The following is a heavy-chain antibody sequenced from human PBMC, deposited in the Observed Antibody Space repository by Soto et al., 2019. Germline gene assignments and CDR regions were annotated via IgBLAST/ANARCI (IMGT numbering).Heavy chain of an antibody. CDR2: ISSSSSYI. D-gene: IGHD3-16*01. V-gene: IGHV3-21*01. Sequence: GGSLRLSCAASGFTFSSYSMNWVRQAPGKGLEWVSSISSSSSYIYYADSVKGRFTISRDNAKNSLYLQMNSLRAEDTAVYYCTRSQGGAPYYFDYWGQGTLVTVSS. CDR1: GFTFSSYS. J-gene: IGHJ4*02. CDR3: TRSQGGAPYYFDY.